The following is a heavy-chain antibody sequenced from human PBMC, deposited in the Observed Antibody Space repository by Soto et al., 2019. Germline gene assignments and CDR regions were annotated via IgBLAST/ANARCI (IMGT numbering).Heavy chain of an antibody. CDR2: TSYDGSSN. V-gene: IGHV3-30-3*01. Sequence: LSLSCAASGLTFSRYAMHWVRQAPGKGLEWVALTSYDGSSNYYADSVKGRFNISRDNSKNMLYLQMNSLRAEDTAMYYCARSNSGSYYYYYGMDVWGQGTTVTVSS. J-gene: IGHJ6*02. D-gene: IGHD1-26*01. CDR3: ARSNSGSYYYYYGMDV. CDR1: GLTFSRYA.